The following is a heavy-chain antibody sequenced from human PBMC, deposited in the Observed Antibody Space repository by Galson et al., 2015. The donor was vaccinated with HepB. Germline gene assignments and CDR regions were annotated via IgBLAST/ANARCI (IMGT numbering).Heavy chain of an antibody. J-gene: IGHJ3*01. CDR1: GYTFTSYA. Sequence: VKVSCKASGYTFTSYALSWVRQAPGQGLEWMGWISGYNDNTNYAQKFQGRVTMTTDTSTSAAYMELRSLRSDDTAVYYCARNTSDKGAFDVWGQGPLVTASS. V-gene: IGHV1-18*01. CDR3: ARNTSDKGAFDV. CDR2: ISGYNDNT. D-gene: IGHD1/OR15-1a*01.